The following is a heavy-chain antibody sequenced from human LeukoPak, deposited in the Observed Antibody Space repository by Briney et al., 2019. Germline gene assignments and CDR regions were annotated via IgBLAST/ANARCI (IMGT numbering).Heavy chain of an antibody. CDR2: IGGSGSFI. D-gene: IGHD6-6*01. V-gene: IGHV3-21*06. CDR1: GFTFSTYS. J-gene: IGHJ4*02. Sequence: GGSLRLSCAGSGFTFSTYSIKWVRQAPGKGLEWVSHIGGSGSFIYYADSVRGRFTISRDNAKNSVYLQMNSLRAEDTAVYYCARDRSSSFFDYWGQGTLVTVSS. CDR3: ARDRSSSFFDY.